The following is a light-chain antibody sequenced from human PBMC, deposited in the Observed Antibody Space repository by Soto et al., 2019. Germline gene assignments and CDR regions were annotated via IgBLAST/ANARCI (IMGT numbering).Light chain of an antibody. Sequence: DIQVTQSPSTLSASVGDRVTITCRASQSISSWLAWYQQKPGKAPKLLIYDASSLDSGVPSRFSGSASGTEFTLTISSLEPDDFATYYCQQYNTYWETFGQGTKVDIK. J-gene: IGKJ1*01. V-gene: IGKV1-5*01. CDR3: QQYNTYWET. CDR2: DAS. CDR1: QSISSW.